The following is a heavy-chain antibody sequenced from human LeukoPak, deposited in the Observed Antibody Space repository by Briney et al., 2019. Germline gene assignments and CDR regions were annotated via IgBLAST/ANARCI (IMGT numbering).Heavy chain of an antibody. CDR3: AKDIRGGSYLDL. Sequence: GGSLRLSCAASGFTFSNYSMNWVRQAPGKGLEWVAFIRYDGSNKYYADSVKGRFTISRDNSNHRASLQMNSLRPEDTGVYYCAKDIRGGSYLDLWGQGTLVSVPS. V-gene: IGHV3-30*02. CDR2: IRYDGSNK. CDR1: GFTFSNYS. D-gene: IGHD3-16*02. J-gene: IGHJ5*02.